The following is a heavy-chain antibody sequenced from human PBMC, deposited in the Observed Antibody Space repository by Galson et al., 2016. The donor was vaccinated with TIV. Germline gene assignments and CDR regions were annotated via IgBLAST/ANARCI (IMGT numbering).Heavy chain of an antibody. V-gene: IGHV4-4*07. J-gene: IGHJ4*02. CDR1: GDSISSYF. CDR2: LYTSGST. CDR3: ARLPTIFGVVTPYFDL. D-gene: IGHD3-3*01. Sequence: ETLSLTCTVSGDSISSYFWSWIRQPPGKGLEWIGRLYTSGSTKYNSSLKSRVTMSADTSKNQFSLKVTSVSAADTAMYYCARLPTIFGVVTPYFDLWGQGTLVTVSS.